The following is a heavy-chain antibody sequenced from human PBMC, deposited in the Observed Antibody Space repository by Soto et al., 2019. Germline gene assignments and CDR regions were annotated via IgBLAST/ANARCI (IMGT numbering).Heavy chain of an antibody. CDR3: PSNIAARHYFDY. D-gene: IGHD6-6*01. CDR2: IIPIFGTA. Sequence: QVQLVQSGAEVKKPGSSVKVSRKASGGTFSSYAISWVRQAPGQGLEWMGGIIPIFGTANYAQKFQGRVTITGDESTRTAQMEVGRPKSEDTAVYYLPSNIAARHYFDYWGQGTLGPVPP. J-gene: IGHJ4*02. V-gene: IGHV1-69*01. CDR1: GGTFSSYA.